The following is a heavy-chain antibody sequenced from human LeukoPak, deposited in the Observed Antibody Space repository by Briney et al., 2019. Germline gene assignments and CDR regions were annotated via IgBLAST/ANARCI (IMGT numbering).Heavy chain of an antibody. D-gene: IGHD4-11*01. CDR1: GFTFSSYW. V-gene: IGHV4-59*01. CDR2: IDHTGTT. CDR3: ARGRVSSSTWHSTYYYYFYMDV. Sequence: GSLRLSCAASGFTFSSYWMSWIRQPPGKGLEWIGYIDHTGTTNYNPSRNSRVTISRDTSKNHFSLQLSSVTAADTAVYFCARGRVSSSTWHSTYYYYFYMDVWGKGTTVTVSS. J-gene: IGHJ6*03.